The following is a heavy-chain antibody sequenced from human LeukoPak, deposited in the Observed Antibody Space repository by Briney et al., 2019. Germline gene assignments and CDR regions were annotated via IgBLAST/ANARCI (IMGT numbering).Heavy chain of an antibody. J-gene: IGHJ4*02. CDR2: IYSGGST. D-gene: IGHD3-16*01. Sequence: GGSLRLSCAASGFTVSSNYMSWVRQAPGKGLEWVSVIYSGGSTYYADSVKGRFTISRDNSRNSLYLQMNGLRGDDTAVYYCVKDLPVLHYWGQGILVTVSS. CDR1: GFTVSSNY. CDR3: VKDLPVLHY. V-gene: IGHV3-53*05.